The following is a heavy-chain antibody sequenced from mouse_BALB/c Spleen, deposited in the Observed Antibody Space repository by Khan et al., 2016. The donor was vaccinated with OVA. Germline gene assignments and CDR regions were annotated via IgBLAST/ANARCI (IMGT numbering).Heavy chain of an antibody. CDR1: GYIFTSYW. D-gene: IGHD3-2*02. CDR3: AREEALYHFDH. V-gene: IGHV1-76*01. J-gene: IGHJ2*01. Sequence: QVHVKQSGAELVRPGASVKLSCKTSGYIFTSYWIHWVKQRSGQGLEWIARIYPGTDNTYYNEKFRDKATLTADKSSSTAYMQLSSLKSEDSDVYFRAREEALYHFDHWGPGTTLTVSS. CDR2: IYPGTDNT.